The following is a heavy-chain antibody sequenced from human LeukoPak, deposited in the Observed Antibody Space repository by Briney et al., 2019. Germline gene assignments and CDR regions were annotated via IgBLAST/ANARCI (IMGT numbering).Heavy chain of an antibody. V-gene: IGHV1-2*06. D-gene: IGHD3-16*01. CDR3: ARERLGDYFDY. Sequence: ASVKVSCKASGYTFTGYYMHWVRQAPGQGLEWMGRINPNSGGTNYAQKFQGRVTMTRDTSISTAYMELSRVTSDDTAVYYCARERLGDYFDYWGQGTLVTVSS. CDR1: GYTFTGYY. CDR2: INPNSGGT. J-gene: IGHJ4*02.